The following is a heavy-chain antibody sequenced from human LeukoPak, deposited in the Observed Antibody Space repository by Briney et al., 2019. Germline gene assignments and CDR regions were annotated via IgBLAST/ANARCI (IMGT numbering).Heavy chain of an antibody. J-gene: IGHJ4*02. CDR3: ARGGGYCSGGSCYWPFDY. Sequence: GGSLRLSCAVSGFTVSSNYMSWVRQAPGKGLEWVSVIYSGGSTYYADSVKGRFTISRDNSKNTLYLQMNSLRAEDTAVYYCARGGGYCSGGSCYWPFDYWGQGTLVTVSS. CDR2: IYSGGST. V-gene: IGHV3-66*01. D-gene: IGHD2-15*01. CDR1: GFTVSSNY.